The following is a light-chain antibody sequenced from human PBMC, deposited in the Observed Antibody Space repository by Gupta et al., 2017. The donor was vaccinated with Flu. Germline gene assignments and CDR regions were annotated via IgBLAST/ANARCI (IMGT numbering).Light chain of an antibody. CDR3: QAWDSSPL. Sequence: SYELTQPPSVSVSPGQTASITCSGDKLGDKYACWYQQKPGQSPVLVIYQDSKRPSGIPERFSGSNSGNKATLTISGTQAMDEADYSCQAWDSSPLFGGGTKLTV. CDR1: KLGDKY. V-gene: IGLV3-1*01. J-gene: IGLJ3*02. CDR2: QDS.